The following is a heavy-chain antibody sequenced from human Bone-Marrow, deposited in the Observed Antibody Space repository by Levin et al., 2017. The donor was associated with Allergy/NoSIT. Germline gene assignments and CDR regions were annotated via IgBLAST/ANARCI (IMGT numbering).Heavy chain of an antibody. D-gene: IGHD3-22*01. CDR3: TRDWDTSDRTGYYYSFEY. CDR1: GFTFSAYR. J-gene: IGHJ4*02. Sequence: ASETLSLTCAASGFTFSAYRMNWVRQAPGKGLEWVSFISSSSNIIYYADSVKGRFTISRDNAKNSLFLQINSLRDEDTAVYYCTRDWDTSDRTGYYYSFEYWGQGTLVTVSS. CDR2: ISSSSNII. V-gene: IGHV3-48*02.